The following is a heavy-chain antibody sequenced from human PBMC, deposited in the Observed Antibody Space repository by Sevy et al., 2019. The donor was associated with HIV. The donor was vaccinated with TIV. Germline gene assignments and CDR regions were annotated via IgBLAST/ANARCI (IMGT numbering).Heavy chain of an antibody. CDR1: GFTFSSYA. CDR3: ASVGSRFDY. V-gene: IGHV3-30-3*01. CDR2: ISYDGSNK. Sequence: GGSLRLSCAASGFTFSSYAMHWVRQAPGKGLEWVAVISYDGSNKYYADSVKGRFTISRDNSKNTLYLQMNSLRAEDMAVYYCASVGSRFDYWGQGTLVTVSS. J-gene: IGHJ4*02.